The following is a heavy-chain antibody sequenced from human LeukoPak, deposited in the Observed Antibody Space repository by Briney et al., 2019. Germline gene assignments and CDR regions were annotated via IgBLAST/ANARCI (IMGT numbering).Heavy chain of an antibody. D-gene: IGHD4-23*01. CDR2: IYWYNDK. CDR1: GFSLSTRGVG. V-gene: IGHV2-5*01. J-gene: IGHJ4*02. Sequence: SGPTLVNPPPTLTLTCTFSGFSLSTRGVGVGWIRQPPGMALEWLTTIYWYNDKRYSPSLKSRLTITKDTSKNQVVLTMTNMDPVDTATYYCAHTTTVVTVDYWGQGTLVTVSS. CDR3: AHTTTVVTVDY.